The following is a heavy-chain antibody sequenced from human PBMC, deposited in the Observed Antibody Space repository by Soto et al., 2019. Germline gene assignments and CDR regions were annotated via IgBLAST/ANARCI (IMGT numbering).Heavy chain of an antibody. CDR3: SKAVVVPAAHFYY. Sequence: GGSLRLSCAASGFTFSSYAMSWVRQAPGKGLEWVSAISGSGGSTYYADSVEGRFTISRDDSKNTLYLQMNSLRAEDTAVYYCSKAVVVPAAHFYYWGQGTLVPVSS. V-gene: IGHV3-23*01. J-gene: IGHJ4*02. CDR2: ISGSGGST. D-gene: IGHD2-2*01. CDR1: GFTFSSYA.